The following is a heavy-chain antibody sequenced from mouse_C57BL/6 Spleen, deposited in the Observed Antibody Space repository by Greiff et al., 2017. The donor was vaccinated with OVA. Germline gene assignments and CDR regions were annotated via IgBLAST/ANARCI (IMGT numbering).Heavy chain of an antibody. CDR1: GFTFSSYA. CDR3: TRDRYGYDDAMDY. V-gene: IGHV5-9-1*02. Sequence: EVMLVESGEGLVKPGGSLKLSCAASGFTFSSYAMSWVRQTPEKRLEWVAYISSGGDYIYYADTVKGRFTISRDNARNTLYLQMSSLKSEDTAMYYCTRDRYGYDDAMDYWGQGTSVTVSS. J-gene: IGHJ4*01. D-gene: IGHD2-2*01. CDR2: ISSGGDYI.